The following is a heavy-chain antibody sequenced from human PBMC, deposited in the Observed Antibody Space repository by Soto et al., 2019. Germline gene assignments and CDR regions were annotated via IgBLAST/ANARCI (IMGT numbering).Heavy chain of an antibody. CDR1: GFTFSSYG. D-gene: IGHD3-10*01. V-gene: IGHV3-33*01. Sequence: GGSLRLSCAASGFTFSSYGMHWVRQAPGKGLEWVAVIWYDGSNKYYADSVKGRFTISRDNSKNTLYLQMNSLRAEDTAVYYCASAMRITMVRGVIGGDYMDVWGKGTTVTVSS. CDR2: IWYDGSNK. CDR3: ASAMRITMVRGVIGGDYMDV. J-gene: IGHJ6*03.